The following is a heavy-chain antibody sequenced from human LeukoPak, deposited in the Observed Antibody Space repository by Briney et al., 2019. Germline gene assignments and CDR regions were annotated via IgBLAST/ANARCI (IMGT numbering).Heavy chain of an antibody. Sequence: PGGSLRLSCATSGFTFSNYALSWVRQPPGKGLEWIGEIIHSGSTNYNPSLKSRVTISVDTSKNQFSLKLSSVTAADTAVYYCARGYSSGPGYFDLWGRGTLVTVSS. CDR2: IIHSGST. D-gene: IGHD6-19*01. J-gene: IGHJ2*01. CDR3: ARGYSSGPGYFDL. V-gene: IGHV4-34*01. CDR1: GFTFSNYA.